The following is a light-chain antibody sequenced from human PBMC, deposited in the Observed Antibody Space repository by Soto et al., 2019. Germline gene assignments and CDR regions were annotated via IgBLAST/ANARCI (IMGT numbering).Light chain of an antibody. CDR2: GAS. CDR1: QSVSSSY. CDR3: QQYDISSST. Sequence: EIVLTQSPGTLSLSPGERATLSCRASQSVSSSYLAWFQQKPGKAPRLLIYGASSRASGIPDRFSGGGSGTDFTLTISRLEPEDFAVYYCQQYDISSSTFGGGTKVEIK. V-gene: IGKV3-20*01. J-gene: IGKJ4*01.